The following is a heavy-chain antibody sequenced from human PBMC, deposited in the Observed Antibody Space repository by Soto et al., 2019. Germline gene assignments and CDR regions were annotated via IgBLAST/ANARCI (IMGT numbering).Heavy chain of an antibody. CDR2: ISYDGSNK. V-gene: IGHV3-30*18. CDR3: AKVAPTGIVLMVYGGLEVDY. J-gene: IGHJ4*02. CDR1: GFTFSSYG. Sequence: QVQLVESGGGVVQPGRSLRLSCAASGFTFSSYGMHWVRQAPGKGLEWVAVISYDGSNKYYADSVKGRFTISRDNSKNTLYLQMNSRRAEDTAVYYCAKVAPTGIVLMVYGGLEVDYWGQGTLVTVSS. D-gene: IGHD2-8*01.